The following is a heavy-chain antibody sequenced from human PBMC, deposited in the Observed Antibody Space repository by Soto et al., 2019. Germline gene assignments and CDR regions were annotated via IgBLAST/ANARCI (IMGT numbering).Heavy chain of an antibody. J-gene: IGHJ6*02. V-gene: IGHV3-11*01. D-gene: IGHD3-3*01. Sequence: QVQLVESGGGLVKPGGSLRLSCAASGFSISGYYMSWIRQAPGKGLEWISYMSSTTSAIYYAESVKGRFTISRDNAKNSLYLQMNCLRAEDTAVYYCARATDFWSHMDVWGQGTTVTVS. CDR1: GFSISGYY. CDR2: MSSTTSAI. CDR3: ARATDFWSHMDV.